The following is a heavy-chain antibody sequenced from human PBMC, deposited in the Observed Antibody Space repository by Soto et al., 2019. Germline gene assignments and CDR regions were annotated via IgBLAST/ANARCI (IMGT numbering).Heavy chain of an antibody. CDR3: ARGPNGGNIYYFDY. D-gene: IGHD2-15*01. CDR2: INPIGGST. J-gene: IGHJ4*02. CDR1: GYIFTNYY. Sequence: GASVKVSFKASGYIFTNYYMHWVRQAPGQGLEWMGIINPIGGSTRYAQKLQGRVIMTRDTSTTTVYMELSSLRSEDTAVYYCARGPNGGNIYYFDYWGQGTLVTVSS. V-gene: IGHV1-46*04.